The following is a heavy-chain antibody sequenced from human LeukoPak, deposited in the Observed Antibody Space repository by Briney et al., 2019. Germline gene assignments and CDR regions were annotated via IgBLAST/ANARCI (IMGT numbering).Heavy chain of an antibody. CDR1: GFTVSRYW. V-gene: IGHV3-7*03. Sequence: GGSLRLSCAASGFTVSRYWMTWVRQAPGKGLEWVATIKEDGTEQHLVESVQGRFTVSRDNTEISVYLQMNSLRVEDTGVYFCAGGEGWTAEDWGQGTQVTVSS. CDR3: AGGEGWTAED. CDR2: IKEDGTEQ. D-gene: IGHD3/OR15-3a*01. J-gene: IGHJ4*02.